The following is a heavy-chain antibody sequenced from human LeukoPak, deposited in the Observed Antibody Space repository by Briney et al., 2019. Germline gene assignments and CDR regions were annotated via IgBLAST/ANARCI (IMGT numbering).Heavy chain of an antibody. CDR2: ISGSSSFI. D-gene: IGHD1-20*01. Sequence: PGGSLRLSCAASGFTFSSYGMYWVRQAPGKGLEWVSFISGSSSFIYYADSVKGRFTISRDNTKNSLYLQMNSLRAEDTAVYYCARGPNNYSLDYWGQGTLVTVSS. V-gene: IGHV3-21*01. CDR3: ARGPNNYSLDY. CDR1: GFTFSSYG. J-gene: IGHJ4*02.